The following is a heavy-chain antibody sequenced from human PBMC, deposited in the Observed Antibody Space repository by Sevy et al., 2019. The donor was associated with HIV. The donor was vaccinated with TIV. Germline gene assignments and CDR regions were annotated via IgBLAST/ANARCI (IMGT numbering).Heavy chain of an antibody. CDR2: INESGIT. J-gene: IGHJ5*02. D-gene: IGHD2-2*01. CDR3: ARSPPVVVVPGAPSWFDP. CDR1: DGSFSGYY. Sequence: SETLSLTCAVHDGSFSGYYWNWIRQLPGKGLEWIGEINESGITYYNPSLKSRVTISVDTSMKQFSLKLNSVTAADTAVYFCARSPPVVVVPGAPSWFDPWGQGTLVTVSS. V-gene: IGHV4-34*01.